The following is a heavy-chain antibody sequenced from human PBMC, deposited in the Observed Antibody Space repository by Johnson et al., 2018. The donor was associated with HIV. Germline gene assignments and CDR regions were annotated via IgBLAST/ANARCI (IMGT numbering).Heavy chain of an antibody. V-gene: IGHV3-30*02. CDR2: IRYDGSNK. D-gene: IGHD3-22*01. Sequence: VQLVESGGGVVQPGRSLRVSCAASGFSFSSYGMHWVRQAPGKGLEWVAFIRYDGSNKYYADSVKGRFTISRDNSKNTLYLQMNSLRAEDTAVYYCAKHGGYSDGPNDAFDIWGQGTMVTVSS. J-gene: IGHJ3*02. CDR1: GFSFSSYG. CDR3: AKHGGYSDGPNDAFDI.